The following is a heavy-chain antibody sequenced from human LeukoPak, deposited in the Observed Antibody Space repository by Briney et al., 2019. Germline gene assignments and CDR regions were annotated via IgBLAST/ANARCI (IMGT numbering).Heavy chain of an antibody. CDR2: ISYDGSNK. J-gene: IGHJ4*02. D-gene: IGHD6-19*01. V-gene: IGHV3-30-3*01. Sequence: GGSLRLSCAASGFTFSSYAMHWVRQAPGKGLEWVAVISYDGSNKYYADSVKGRFTISRDNSKNTLYLQMNSLRAEDTAVYYCARDLGGLAVAGYFDYWGQGTLVTVSS. CDR1: GFTFSSYA. CDR3: ARDLGGLAVAGYFDY.